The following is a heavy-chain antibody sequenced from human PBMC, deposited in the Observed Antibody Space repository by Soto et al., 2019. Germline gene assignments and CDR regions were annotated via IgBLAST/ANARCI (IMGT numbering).Heavy chain of an antibody. J-gene: IGHJ4*02. V-gene: IGHV3-11*01. CDR2: ISGNGRII. D-gene: IGHD4-17*01. CDR1: GFIFSDYY. Sequence: QVQLVESGGGLVKPGGSLRLSCATSGFIFSDYYMHWIRQAPGKGLEWISYISGNGRIIQYADSAKGRFTISRDNAQNALYLLMSSLRAEDTALYFCARDVDADSRTGFDYWGQGTLVTGSS. CDR3: ARDVDADSRTGFDY.